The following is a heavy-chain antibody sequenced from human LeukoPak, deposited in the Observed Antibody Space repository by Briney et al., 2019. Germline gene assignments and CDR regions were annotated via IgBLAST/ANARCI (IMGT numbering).Heavy chain of an antibody. D-gene: IGHD4-17*01. CDR1: GYTFTSYG. Sequence: ASVKVSCKASGYTFTSYGISWVRQAPGQGLEWMGWISAYNGNTNYAQKLQGRVTMTTDTSTSTAYMELRSLRSDDTAVYYCARSIAGDYVEWFDPWGRGTLVTVSS. CDR3: ARSIAGDYVEWFDP. CDR2: ISAYNGNT. V-gene: IGHV1-18*01. J-gene: IGHJ5*02.